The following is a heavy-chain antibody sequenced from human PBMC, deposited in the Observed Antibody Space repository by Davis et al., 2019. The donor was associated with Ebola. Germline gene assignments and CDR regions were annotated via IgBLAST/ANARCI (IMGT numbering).Heavy chain of an antibody. Sequence: AASVKVSCEASGSTFSSYAISWVRQAPGQGLEWMGGIIPIFGTANYAQKFQGRVTMTTDTSTSTAYMELRSLRSDDTAVYYCARYQGSVNYYYYYGMDVWGQGTTVTVSS. J-gene: IGHJ6*02. CDR3: ARYQGSVNYYYYYGMDV. CDR1: GSTFSSYA. D-gene: IGHD2-15*01. CDR2: IIPIFGTA. V-gene: IGHV1-69*05.